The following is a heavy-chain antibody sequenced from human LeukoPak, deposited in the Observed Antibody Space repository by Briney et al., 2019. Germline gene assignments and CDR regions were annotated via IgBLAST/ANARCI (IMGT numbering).Heavy chain of an antibody. D-gene: IGHD5-18*01. CDR3: AKTDTAMAYYFDY. Sequence: GGSLRLSCSASGFAFSSYGMHWVRQAPGKGLEWVAFIRYDGSNKYYADSVKGRFTISRDNSKNTLYLQMNSLRAEDTAVYYCAKTDTAMAYYFDYWGQGTLVTVSS. V-gene: IGHV3-30*02. J-gene: IGHJ4*02. CDR2: IRYDGSNK. CDR1: GFAFSSYG.